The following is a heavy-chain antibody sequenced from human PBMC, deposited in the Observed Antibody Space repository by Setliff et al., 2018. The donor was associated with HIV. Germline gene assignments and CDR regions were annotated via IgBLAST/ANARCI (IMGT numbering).Heavy chain of an antibody. V-gene: IGHV4-61*02. CDR3: ARAPFYYGSGSYQTFDY. CDR1: GGSINSGTYY. Sequence: TSETLSLTCTVSGGSINSGTYYWSWIRQPAGKGLEWIGRIYTSGSTNHNPSLRSRVTISVDTSKNQFSLKLSSVTAADTAVYYCARAPFYYGSGSYQTFDYWGQGTLVTVSS. CDR2: IYTSGST. D-gene: IGHD3-10*01. J-gene: IGHJ4*02.